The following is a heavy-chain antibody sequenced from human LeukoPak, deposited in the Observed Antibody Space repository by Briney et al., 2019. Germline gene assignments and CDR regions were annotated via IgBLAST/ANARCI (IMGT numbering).Heavy chain of an antibody. V-gene: IGHV3-66*04. J-gene: IGHJ4*02. CDR1: GFIVSSNY. D-gene: IGHD6-19*01. Sequence: GGSLRLSCAASGFIVSSNYMGWVRQAPGKGLEWVSVIYSSGSTYYPDSVKGRFTISRDESKNTLYLQMDSLRAEDTAVYYCTRLAVAYFDSWGQGTLVTVSS. CDR2: IYSSGST. CDR3: TRLAVAYFDS.